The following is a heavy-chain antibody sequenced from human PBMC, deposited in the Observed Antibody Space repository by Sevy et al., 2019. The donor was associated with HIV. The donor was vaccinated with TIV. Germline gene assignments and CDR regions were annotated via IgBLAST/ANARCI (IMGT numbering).Heavy chain of an antibody. CDR3: ARVFYRNWFDP. D-gene: IGHD1-26*01. J-gene: IGHJ5*02. CDR1: GFTFSSYR. CDR2: ISSSSSTI. V-gene: IGHV3-48*01. Sequence: GGSLRLSCAASGFTFSSYRMNWVRQAPGKGLEWVSYISSSSSTIYYADSVKGRFTISRDNAKNSLYLQMNSLRAEDTAVYYCARVFYRNWFDPWGQGTLVTVSS.